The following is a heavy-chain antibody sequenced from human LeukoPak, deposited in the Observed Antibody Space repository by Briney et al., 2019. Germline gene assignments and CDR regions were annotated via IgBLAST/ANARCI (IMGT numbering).Heavy chain of an antibody. Sequence: GRSLRLSCAASGFTFSSYSMNWVRQAPGKGLEWVSSISSSSSYIYYADSVKGRFTISRDNAKNSLYLQMNSLRAEDTAVYYCARGKDNYSSGWYMTPYYFDYWGQGTLVTVSS. CDR3: ARGKDNYSSGWYMTPYYFDY. CDR1: GFTFSSYS. D-gene: IGHD6-19*01. V-gene: IGHV3-21*01. CDR2: ISSSSSYI. J-gene: IGHJ4*02.